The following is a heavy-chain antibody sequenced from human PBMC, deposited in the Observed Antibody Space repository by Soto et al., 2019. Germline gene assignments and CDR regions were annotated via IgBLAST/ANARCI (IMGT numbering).Heavy chain of an antibody. CDR1: GGSISSYY. Sequence: SETLSLTCTVSGGSISSYYWSWIRQPPGKGLEWIGYIYYSGSTNYNPSLKSRVTISVDTSKNQFSLKLSSVTAADTAAYYCARGLGGYCSSTSCYVGGYYYYMDVWGKGTTVTVSS. CDR3: ARGLGGYCSSTSCYVGGYYYYMDV. D-gene: IGHD2-2*01. V-gene: IGHV4-59*12. CDR2: IYYSGST. J-gene: IGHJ6*03.